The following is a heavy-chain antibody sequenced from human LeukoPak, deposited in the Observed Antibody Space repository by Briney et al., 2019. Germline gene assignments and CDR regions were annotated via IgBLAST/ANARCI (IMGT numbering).Heavy chain of an antibody. CDR1: GFTFSSYW. Sequence: GGSLRLSCEASGFTFSSYWMHWVRQAPGKGLVWVSRINSDESSTTYADSVKGRFTISRDNAKNTLFLRMNSLRAEDTAVYYCARAKRDGYNCFDYWGQGTLVTVSS. J-gene: IGHJ4*02. D-gene: IGHD5-24*01. CDR2: INSDESST. CDR3: ARAKRDGYNCFDY. V-gene: IGHV3-74*01.